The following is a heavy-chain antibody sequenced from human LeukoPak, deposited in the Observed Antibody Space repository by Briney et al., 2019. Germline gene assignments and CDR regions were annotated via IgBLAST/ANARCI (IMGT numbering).Heavy chain of an antibody. J-gene: IGHJ3*02. Sequence: ASVKVSCKASGYTFTGYYMHWVRQAPGQGLEWMGWINPNSGGTNYAQKFQGRVTMTRDTSISTAYMELSRLGSDDTAVYYCARGVYCGGDCYPGGNAFDIWGQGTMVTVSS. D-gene: IGHD2-21*02. CDR3: ARGVYCGGDCYPGGNAFDI. CDR1: GYTFTGYY. V-gene: IGHV1-2*02. CDR2: INPNSGGT.